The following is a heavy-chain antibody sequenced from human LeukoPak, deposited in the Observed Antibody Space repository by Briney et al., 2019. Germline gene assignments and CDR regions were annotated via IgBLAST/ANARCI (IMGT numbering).Heavy chain of an antibody. D-gene: IGHD1-1*01. CDR2: IWEDGNEI. CDR1: GFTFRSSG. V-gene: IGHV3-30*02. J-gene: IGHJ4*02. CDR3: AREQQGRRAAFDY. Sequence: PGGSLRLSCAASGFTFRSSGMHWVRQTPGKGLEWVAFIWEDGNEIYYADSVKGRFTISGDNSRNTLYLQMNSLRTEDTAVYYCAREQQGRRAAFDYWGQGPPVTVSS.